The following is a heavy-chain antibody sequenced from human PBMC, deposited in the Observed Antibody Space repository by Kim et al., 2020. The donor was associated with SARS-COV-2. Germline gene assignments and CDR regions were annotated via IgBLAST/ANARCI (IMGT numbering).Heavy chain of an antibody. CDR2: ISGSGGST. Sequence: GGSLRLSCAASGFTFSSYAMSWVRQAPGKWLEWVSAISGSGGSTYYADSVKGRFTISRDNSKNTLYLQMNSLRAEDTAVYYCANPNAFLVVYGSGSSGMDVWGQGTTVTVSS. CDR3: ANPNAFLVVYGSGSSGMDV. D-gene: IGHD3-10*01. CDR1: GFTFSSYA. V-gene: IGHV3-23*01. J-gene: IGHJ6*02.